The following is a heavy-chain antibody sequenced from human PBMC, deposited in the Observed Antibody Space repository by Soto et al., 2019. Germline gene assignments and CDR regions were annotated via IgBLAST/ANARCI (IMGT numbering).Heavy chain of an antibody. D-gene: IGHD6-19*01. CDR2: ISGYNGNT. CDR1: GYTFSNYG. J-gene: IGHJ4*02. CDR3: SRDRDTSGWYRSNY. Sequence: QVQLVQSGGEVKQPGASVKVSCKTSGYTFSNYGISWVRQAPGQGLEWVGWISGYNGNTKHAQNVDGRVTVTTDTSTSTAYLELRSLTSYVSAVYYCSRDRDTSGWYRSNYWGQGTLVSVSS. V-gene: IGHV1-18*01.